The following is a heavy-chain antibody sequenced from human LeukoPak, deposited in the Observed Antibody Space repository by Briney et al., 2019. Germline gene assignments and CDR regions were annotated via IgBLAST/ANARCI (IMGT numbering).Heavy chain of an antibody. D-gene: IGHD5-12*01. V-gene: IGHV3-20*04. CDR1: GFTFDSYA. J-gene: IGHJ4*02. CDR2: INWSVGTT. CDR3: ARHGDYDYYFDY. Sequence: GGSLRLSCAPSGFTFDSYAVSWVSHAPGKGLEWVSGINWSVGTTTYADSVKGRFTISRDNAKNSLYLQVNSLRVKDTALYYCARHGDYDYYFDYWGQGTLVTVSS.